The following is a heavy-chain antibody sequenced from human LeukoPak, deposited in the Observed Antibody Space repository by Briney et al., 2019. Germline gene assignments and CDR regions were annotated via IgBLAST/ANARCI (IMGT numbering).Heavy chain of an antibody. CDR2: ITPSGDGT. Sequence: GGPLRLSCAASGFTFSSPAMSWVRQAPGKGLEWVSSITPSGDGTYYAASVKGRFTISRDNSKNTLYLQMDSLRADDTAKYYCAKDSPVATWWGQGTLVTVSS. CDR3: AKDSPVATW. J-gene: IGHJ4*02. CDR1: GFTFSSPA. V-gene: IGHV3-23*01. D-gene: IGHD1-26*01.